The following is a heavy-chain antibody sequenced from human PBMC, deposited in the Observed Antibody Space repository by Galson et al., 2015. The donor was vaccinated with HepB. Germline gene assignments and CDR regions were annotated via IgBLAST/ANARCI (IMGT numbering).Heavy chain of an antibody. CDR2: IWYDGSNK. CDR3: VRGEFCVSHTCYLGYYYGMDV. J-gene: IGHJ6*02. CDR1: GFTFNNYG. Sequence: SLRLSCAASGFTFNNYGMHWVRQAPGEGLEWVAVIWYDGSNKYYAASVKGRFSIFREHSKNTLDLHMNSVRAEDTAVYYCVRGEFCVSHTCYLGYYYGMDVWGQGTTVTVSS. D-gene: IGHD3-3*01. V-gene: IGHV3-33*01.